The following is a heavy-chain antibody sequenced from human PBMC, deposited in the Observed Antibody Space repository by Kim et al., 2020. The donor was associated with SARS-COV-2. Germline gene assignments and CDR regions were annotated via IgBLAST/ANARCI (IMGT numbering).Heavy chain of an antibody. CDR1: GGTFSSYA. Sequence: SVKVSCKASGGTFSSYAISWVRQAPGQGLEWMGGIIPIFGTANYAQKFQGRVTITADESTSTAYMELSSLRSEDTAVYYCARGPTLNWNYVSYYGMDVWGQGTTVTVSS. CDR2: IIPIFGTA. D-gene: IGHD1-7*01. V-gene: IGHV1-69*13. CDR3: ARGPTLNWNYVSYYGMDV. J-gene: IGHJ6*02.